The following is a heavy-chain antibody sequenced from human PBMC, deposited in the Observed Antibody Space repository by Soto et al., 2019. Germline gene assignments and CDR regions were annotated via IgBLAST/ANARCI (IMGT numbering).Heavy chain of an antibody. CDR1: GYTFTSYG. CDR3: ARGAYSYGYRGFDY. Sequence: QVQLVQSGAEVKKPGASVKVSCKASGYTFTSYGISWVRQAPGQGLEWMGWTSAYNGNTNYAQKLQGRVTMITDTSRSRAYRELRSLRSDDTAVYYCARGAYSYGYRGFDYWGQGTLVTVSS. J-gene: IGHJ4*02. V-gene: IGHV1-18*04. CDR2: TSAYNGNT. D-gene: IGHD5-18*01.